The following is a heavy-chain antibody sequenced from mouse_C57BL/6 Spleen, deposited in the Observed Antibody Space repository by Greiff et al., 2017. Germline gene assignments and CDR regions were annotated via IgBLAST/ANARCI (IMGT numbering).Heavy chain of an antibody. D-gene: IGHD2-4*01. CDR2: ISDGGSYT. CDR1: GFTFSSYA. CDR3: ASPYDYYWYFDV. J-gene: IGHJ1*03. Sequence: EVMLVESGGGLVKPGGSLKLSCAASGFTFSSYAMSWVRQTPEKRLEWVATISDGGSYTYYPDNVKGRFTISRDNAKNNLYLQMSHLKSEDTAMYYCASPYDYYWYFDVWGTGTTVTVSS. V-gene: IGHV5-4*03.